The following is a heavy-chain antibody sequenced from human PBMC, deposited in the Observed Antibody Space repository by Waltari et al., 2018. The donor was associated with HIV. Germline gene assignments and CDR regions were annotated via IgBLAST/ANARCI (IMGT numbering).Heavy chain of an antibody. V-gene: IGHV3-30-3*01. CDR3: ARSYGDSYYFDY. Sequence: QVQLVESGGGVVQPGRSLRLSCAASGFTFSSYAMHWVRQAPGKGLGWVAVISYDGNNKYYAESVKGRFTISRDNSKNTLYLQMNSLRAEDTAVYYCARSYGDSYYFDYWGQGTLVTVSS. D-gene: IGHD4-17*01. J-gene: IGHJ4*02. CDR1: GFTFSSYA. CDR2: ISYDGNNK.